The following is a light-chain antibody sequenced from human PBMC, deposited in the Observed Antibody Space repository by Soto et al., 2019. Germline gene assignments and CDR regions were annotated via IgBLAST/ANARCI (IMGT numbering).Light chain of an antibody. CDR2: EVT. CDR1: ISDVGRYNY. V-gene: IGLV2-14*01. Sequence: QSALTQPASVSGSPGQSITISCTGTISDVGRYNYVSWYQQHPGKAPQLIIYEVTNRPSEISNRFSGSKSGNTVTLTISGLQAEDEGDYYCTSYTSNNPQEFGGVSK. CDR3: TSYTSNNPQE. J-gene: IGLJ3*02.